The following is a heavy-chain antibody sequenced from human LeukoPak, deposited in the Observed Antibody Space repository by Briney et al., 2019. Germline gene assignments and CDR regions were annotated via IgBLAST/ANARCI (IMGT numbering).Heavy chain of an antibody. V-gene: IGHV1-46*03. CDR2: INPSGGST. Sequence: GASVKVSCKASGYTFTSYYMHWVRQAPGQGLERMGIINPSGGSTSYAQKFQGRVTMTRDTSTSTVYMELSSLRSEDTAVYYCAGTRNYYYGMDVWGQGTTVTVSS. CDR3: AGTRNYYYGMDV. J-gene: IGHJ6*02. D-gene: IGHD2-8*01. CDR1: GYTFTSYY.